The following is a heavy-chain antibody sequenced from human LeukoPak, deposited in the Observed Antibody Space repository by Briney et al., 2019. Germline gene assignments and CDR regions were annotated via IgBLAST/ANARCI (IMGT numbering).Heavy chain of an antibody. J-gene: IGHJ4*02. CDR3: ARSQVGAPFGY. CDR1: GFTFSSYE. V-gene: IGHV3-48*03. CDR2: ISSSGSTI. Sequence: GGSLRLSCAASGFTFSSYEMNWVRQAPGKGLEWISYISSSGSTIYYADSVKGRFTISRDNAKNSLYLQMNSLRAEDTAVYYCARSQVGAPFGYWGQGTLVTVSS. D-gene: IGHD1-26*01.